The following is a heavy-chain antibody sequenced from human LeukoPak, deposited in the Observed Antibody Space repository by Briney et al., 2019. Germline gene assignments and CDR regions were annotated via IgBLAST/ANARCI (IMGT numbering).Heavy chain of an antibody. CDR1: GGSISSGGYY. V-gene: IGHV4-31*03. CDR3: ARCPIAVAGAPNWFDP. D-gene: IGHD6-19*01. J-gene: IGHJ5*02. CDR2: IYYSGST. Sequence: SETLSLTCTVSGGSISSGGYYWSWIRQHPGKGLEWIGYIYYSGSTDYNPSLKSRVTISVDTSKNQFSLKLSSVTAADTAVYYCARCPIAVAGAPNWFDPWGQGTLVTVSS.